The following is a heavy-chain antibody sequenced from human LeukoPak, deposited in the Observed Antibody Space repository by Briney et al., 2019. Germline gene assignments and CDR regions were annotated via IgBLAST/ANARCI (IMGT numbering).Heavy chain of an antibody. J-gene: IGHJ4*02. V-gene: IGHV1-3*01. D-gene: IGHD6-13*01. CDR1: GGTFSSYA. CDR3: ARVSTSSSWYNY. CDR2: INAGNGNT. Sequence: ASVKVSCKASGGTFSSYAISWVRQAPGQRLEWMGWINAGNGNTKYSQKFQGRVTITRDTSASTAYMELSSLRSEDTAVYYCARVSTSSSWYNYWGQGTLVTVSS.